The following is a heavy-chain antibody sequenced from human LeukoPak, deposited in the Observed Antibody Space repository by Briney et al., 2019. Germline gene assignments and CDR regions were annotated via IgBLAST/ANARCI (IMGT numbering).Heavy chain of an antibody. Sequence: PSETLSLTCAVYGGSFSGYYWSWIRQPPGKGLEWIGEINHSGNTNYNPSLKSRVTISVDTSKNQFSLKLSSVTAADTAVYYCARAGSFLYYLDVWGKGTTVTVSS. CDR2: INHSGNT. CDR1: GGSFSGYY. D-gene: IGHD2/OR15-2a*01. CDR3: ARAGSFLYYLDV. V-gene: IGHV4-34*01. J-gene: IGHJ6*03.